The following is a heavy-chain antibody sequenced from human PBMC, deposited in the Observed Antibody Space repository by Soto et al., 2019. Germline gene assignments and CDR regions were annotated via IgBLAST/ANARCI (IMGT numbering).Heavy chain of an antibody. CDR1: GFTFSGYS. D-gene: IGHD6-19*01. J-gene: IGHJ4*02. Sequence: EVQLVESGRGLVQPGGSLRLSCAASGFTFSGYSMFWVRQAPGKGLEYVSAINTNGVNTFYAKSVKGRFTISRDNSKNTMYLQMGSLRAEDMAVYYCARGRVEDSSGWATYFDYWGQGTLVTVSS. V-gene: IGHV3-64*01. CDR3: ARGRVEDSSGWATYFDY. CDR2: INTNGVNT.